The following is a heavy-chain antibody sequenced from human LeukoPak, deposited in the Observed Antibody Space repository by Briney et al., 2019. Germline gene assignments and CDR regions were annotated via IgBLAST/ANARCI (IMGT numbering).Heavy chain of an antibody. Sequence: PSETLSLTCTVSGGSISSYYWSWIRQPPGKGLEWIGYIYYSGSTNYNPSLKSRVTISVDTSKNQFSLKLSSVTAADTAVYYCARHGLRTRQWRDLNWFDPWGQGTLVTVSS. CDR3: ARHGLRTRQWRDLNWFDP. CDR1: GGSISSYY. V-gene: IGHV4-59*08. CDR2: IYYSGST. J-gene: IGHJ5*02. D-gene: IGHD4-17*01.